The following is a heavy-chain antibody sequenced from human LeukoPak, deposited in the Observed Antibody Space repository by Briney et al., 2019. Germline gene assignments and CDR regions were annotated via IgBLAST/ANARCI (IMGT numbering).Heavy chain of an antibody. CDR1: GGSFSDYY. CDR2: VHYGGTT. V-gene: IGHV4-34*01. CDR3: TKHVIAAALENFDY. D-gene: IGHD6-13*01. Sequence: SETLSLTCAVYGGSFSDYYWSWIRQPPGKGLEWIGPVHYGGTTYYNPSLKRRVTISVDASKNQFSLKLTSATAAHMAVYYCTKHVIAAALENFDYSGERTLCTVSS. J-gene: IGHJ4*02.